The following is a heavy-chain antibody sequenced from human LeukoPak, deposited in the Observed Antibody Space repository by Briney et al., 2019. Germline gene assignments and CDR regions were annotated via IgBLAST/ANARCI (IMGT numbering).Heavy chain of an antibody. CDR2: ISGSGGST. CDR1: GFTFSSSA. V-gene: IGHV3-23*01. J-gene: IGHJ4*02. Sequence: GGSLRLSCAASGFTFSSSAMSWVRQAPGKGLEWVSAISGSGGSTYYADSVKGRFTISRDNSKNTLYLQMNSLRAEDTAVYYCAKEVYYYGSGSYSARYFDYWGQGTLVTVSS. CDR3: AKEVYYYGSGSYSARYFDY. D-gene: IGHD3-10*01.